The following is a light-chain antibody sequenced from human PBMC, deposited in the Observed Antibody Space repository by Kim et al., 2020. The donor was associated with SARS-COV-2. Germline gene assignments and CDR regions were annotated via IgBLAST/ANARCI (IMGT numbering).Light chain of an antibody. J-gene: IGKJ2*01. V-gene: IGKV2-28*01. CDR2: LAS. Sequence: PASNSCRSGQSLVERDGDNDCEWYLQKPEQSPQLLIYLASNRASGVPDRFSGSGPGTDFTLKISRVEAEDVGVYLCMQAEQTPYTFGQGTKLEI. CDR1: QSLVERDGDND. CDR3: MQAEQTPYT.